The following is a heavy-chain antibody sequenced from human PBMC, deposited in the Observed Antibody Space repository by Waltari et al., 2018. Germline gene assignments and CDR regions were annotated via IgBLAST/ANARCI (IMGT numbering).Heavy chain of an antibody. D-gene: IGHD6-19*01. J-gene: IGHJ4*02. CDR2: FDPEDGET. V-gene: IGHV1-24*01. CDR1: GYTLTELS. Sequence: QVQLVQSGAEGKKPGASLKVSCKVSGYTLTELSIHWVRQAPGKGLEWMGGFDPEDGETICARKLRGRVTMTEDTSTDTAYMELSSLRSGDTAVYYCAAEARVEVSRGWVEWGQGTLVTVSA. CDR3: AAEARVEVSRGWVE.